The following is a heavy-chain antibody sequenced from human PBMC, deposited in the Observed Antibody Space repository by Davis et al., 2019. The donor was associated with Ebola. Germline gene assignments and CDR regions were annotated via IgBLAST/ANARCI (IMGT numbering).Heavy chain of an antibody. D-gene: IGHD3-10*01. CDR1: GGSFSGYY. V-gene: IGHV4-34*01. CDR2: INHSGST. CDR3: ARMDYYYGSGTNRFDP. J-gene: IGHJ5*02. Sequence: SETLSLTCAVYGGSFSGYYWSWIRQPPGKGLEWIGEINHSGSTNYNPSLKSRVTISVDTSKNQSSLKLSSVTAADTAVYYCARMDYYYGSGTNRFDPWGQGTLVTVSS.